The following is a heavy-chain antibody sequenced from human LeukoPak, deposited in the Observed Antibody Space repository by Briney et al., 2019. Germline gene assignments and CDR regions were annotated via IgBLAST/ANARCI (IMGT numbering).Heavy chain of an antibody. V-gene: IGHV4-34*01. Sequence: SETLSLTCAVYGGFFSGYYWSWIRQPPGKGLEWIGEINHSGSTNYNPSLRSRVTISVDTSRNQFSLKLSSVTAADTAVYYCAREGTPAAVFDYWGQGTLVTVPS. CDR3: AREGTPAAVFDY. CDR1: GGFFSGYY. J-gene: IGHJ4*02. CDR2: INHSGST. D-gene: IGHD2-2*01.